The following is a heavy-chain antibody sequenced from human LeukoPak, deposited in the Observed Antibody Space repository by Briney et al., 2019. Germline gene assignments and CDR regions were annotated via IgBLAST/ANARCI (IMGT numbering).Heavy chain of an antibody. J-gene: IGHJ4*02. D-gene: IGHD1-26*01. CDR1: GFTFSSYE. V-gene: IGHV3-48*03. Sequence: GGSLRLSCAASGFTFSSYEMNWVRQAPGKGLEWVSYISSSGSTIYYADSVKGRFTISRDNAKNSLYLQMNSLRAEDTAVYYCAIWGEPLFDYWGQGTLVTVSS. CDR2: ISSSGSTI. CDR3: AIWGEPLFDY.